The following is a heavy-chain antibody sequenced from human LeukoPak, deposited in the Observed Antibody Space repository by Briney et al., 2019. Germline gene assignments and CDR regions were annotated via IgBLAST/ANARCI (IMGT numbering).Heavy chain of an antibody. CDR2: IGPAGDT. CDR3: VRQQTPHGNFDY. V-gene: IGHV3-13*01. CDR1: GFTFSNHS. D-gene: IGHD1-26*01. Sequence: GGSLRLSCATSGFTFSNHSMHWVRQASGKGLEWVSAIGPAGDTFYPGSVKGRFTSSRENAKNSFSLQMNSLRAEDTAVYYCVRQQTPHGNFDYWGQGPLLAVSS. J-gene: IGHJ4*02.